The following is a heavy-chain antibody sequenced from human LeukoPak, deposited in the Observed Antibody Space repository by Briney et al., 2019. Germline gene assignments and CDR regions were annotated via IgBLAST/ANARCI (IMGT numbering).Heavy chain of an antibody. Sequence: GGSLRLSCAASGFTFNSYHMNWVRQAPGKGLEWVSSITSSSSYTYYAESVKGRFTISRDNAKNSLYLQMNSLRAEDTAVYYCATAYSNYPLVLGYYYYMDVWGKGTTVTVSS. V-gene: IGHV3-21*01. CDR3: ATAYSNYPLVLGYYYYMDV. CDR2: ITSSSSYT. CDR1: GFTFNSYH. J-gene: IGHJ6*03. D-gene: IGHD4-11*01.